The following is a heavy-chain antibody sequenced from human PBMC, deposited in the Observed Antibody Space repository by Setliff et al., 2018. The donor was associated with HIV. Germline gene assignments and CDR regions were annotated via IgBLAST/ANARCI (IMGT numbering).Heavy chain of an antibody. Sequence: GGSLRLSCAASGFTFSGYSMNWVRQAPGKGLEWVSSISSSSIYIYFADSVKGRFTISRDNAKNSLYLQMNSLRAEDKAVYYCARAYYDSSGSLAFDAFDIWGQGTMVTVSS. CDR2: ISSSSIYI. V-gene: IGHV3-21*06. CDR1: GFTFSGYS. CDR3: ARAYYDSSGSLAFDAFDI. D-gene: IGHD3-22*01. J-gene: IGHJ3*02.